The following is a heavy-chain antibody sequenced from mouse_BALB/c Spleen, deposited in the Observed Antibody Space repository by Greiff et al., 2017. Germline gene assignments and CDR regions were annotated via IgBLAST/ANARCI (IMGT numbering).Heavy chain of an antibody. CDR2: ISSGGGST. V-gene: IGHV5-12-1*01. Sequence: DVHLVESGGGLVKPGGSLKLSCAASGFAFSSYDMSWVRQTPEKRLEWVAYISSGGGSTYYPDTVKGRFTISRDNAKNTLYLQMSSLKSEDTAMYYCARHESPYYYGSSLHFDYWGQGTTLTVSS. CDR1: GFAFSSYD. CDR3: ARHESPYYYGSSLHFDY. J-gene: IGHJ2*01. D-gene: IGHD1-1*01.